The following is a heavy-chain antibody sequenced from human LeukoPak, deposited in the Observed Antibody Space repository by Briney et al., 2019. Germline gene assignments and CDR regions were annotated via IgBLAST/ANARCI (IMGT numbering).Heavy chain of an antibody. CDR3: VRLAYSYGHNWFDP. CDR2: IYYSGST. V-gene: IGHV4-59*08. J-gene: IGHJ5*02. CDR1: GGSISSYY. D-gene: IGHD5-18*01. Sequence: SETLSLTCTVSGGSISSYYWSWIRQPPGKGLEWIGYIYYSGSTNYNPSLKSRVTISVDTSKNQFSLKLSSVTAADTAVYYCVRLAYSYGHNWFDPWGQGTLVTVSS.